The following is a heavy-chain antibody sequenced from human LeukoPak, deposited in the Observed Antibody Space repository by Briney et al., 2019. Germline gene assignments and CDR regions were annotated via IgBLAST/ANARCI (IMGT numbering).Heavy chain of an antibody. V-gene: IGHV1-2*02. CDR1: GYTFTGYY. Sequence: ASVKVSCKASGYTFTGYYMHWVRQAPGQGLEWMGWINPDSGGTNYAQKFQGRVTMTGDTSISTAYLELSWLRSDDTAVYSCARLRSYDYVWGSFDYWGQGTLVTVSS. D-gene: IGHD3-16*01. CDR2: INPDSGGT. J-gene: IGHJ4*02. CDR3: ARLRSYDYVWGSFDY.